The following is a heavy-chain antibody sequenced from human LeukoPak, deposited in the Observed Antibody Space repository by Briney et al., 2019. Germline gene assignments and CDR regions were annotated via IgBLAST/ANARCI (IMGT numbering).Heavy chain of an antibody. D-gene: IGHD6-19*01. Sequence: LGGSLRLSCAASGFTFSSNWMSWVRQAPGKGLEWVVNINQDGSEKYYADSVKGRFTISRDNAKNSLYLQMNSLRAEDTAVYYCARAPYSSGWYGFDHWGQGTLVTVSS. J-gene: IGHJ4*02. CDR1: GFTFSSNW. CDR2: INQDGSEK. V-gene: IGHV3-7*01. CDR3: ARAPYSSGWYGFDH.